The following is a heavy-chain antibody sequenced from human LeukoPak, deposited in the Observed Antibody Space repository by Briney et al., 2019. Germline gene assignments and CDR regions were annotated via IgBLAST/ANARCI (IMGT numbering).Heavy chain of an antibody. D-gene: IGHD3-22*01. CDR3: ARGRLGEYYDSSRPSEYYFDY. CDR2: INHSGST. Sequence: PSETLSLTCAVYGGSFSGYYWSWIRQPPGKGLEWIGEINHSGSTNYNPSLKSRVTISVDTSKNQFSLKLSSVTAADTAVYYCARGRLGEYYDSSRPSEYYFDYWGQGTLVTVSS. J-gene: IGHJ4*02. V-gene: IGHV4-34*01. CDR1: GGSFSGYY.